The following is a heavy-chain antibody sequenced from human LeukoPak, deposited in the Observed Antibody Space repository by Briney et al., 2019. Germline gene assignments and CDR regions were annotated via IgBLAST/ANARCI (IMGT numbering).Heavy chain of an antibody. CDR3: ASTNGYEGRYFQH. CDR2: IYYSGST. D-gene: IGHD5-18*01. Sequence: SETLSLTCTVSGGSISSGGYYWSWIRQHPGKGLEWIGYIYYSGSTYFNPSLKSRLTISVDTSKNQFSLKLSPVTAADTAVYYCASTNGYEGRYFQHWGQGTLVTVSS. CDR1: GGSISSGGYY. V-gene: IGHV4-31*03. J-gene: IGHJ1*01.